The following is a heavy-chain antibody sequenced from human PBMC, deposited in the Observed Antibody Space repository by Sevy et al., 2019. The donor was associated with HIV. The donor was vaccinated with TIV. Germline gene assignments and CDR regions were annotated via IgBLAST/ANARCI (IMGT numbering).Heavy chain of an antibody. D-gene: IGHD3-22*01. V-gene: IGHV1-2*06. Sequence: ASVKVSCKASGYTFTAYYIHWLRQAPGQGLEWMGRIHPKSGATNYAQKFQGRVTMTRDTSISTSFMELTRLRSDDTAGYYCAREDSDDTSAYYYFYYGMDVWGQGTTVTVSS. CDR2: IHPKSGAT. CDR1: GYTFTAYY. J-gene: IGHJ6*02. CDR3: AREDSDDTSAYYYFYYGMDV.